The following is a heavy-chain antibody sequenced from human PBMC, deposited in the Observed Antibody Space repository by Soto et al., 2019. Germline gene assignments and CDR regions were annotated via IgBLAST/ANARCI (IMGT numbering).Heavy chain of an antibody. J-gene: IGHJ2*01. CDR1: GGTFSSYA. CDR3: ARLDLGHCSSRICPGTHWYFDL. CDR2: IITMFGTA. Sequence: QVQLVQSGAEVKKPGSSVKVSCKASGGTFSSYAISWVRQAPGQGLEWMGGIITMFGTAKDAQKFQGRVTITADESTSTAYLELNSLRFEDTAVYYCARLDLGHCSSRICPGTHWYFDLWGRGTLVTVSS. D-gene: IGHD2-2*01. V-gene: IGHV1-69*01.